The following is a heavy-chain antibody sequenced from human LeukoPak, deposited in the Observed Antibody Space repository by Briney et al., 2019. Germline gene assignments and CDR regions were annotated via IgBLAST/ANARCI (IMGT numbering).Heavy chain of an antibody. Sequence: GASVKVSCKASGYTFTGYYMHWVRQAPGQGLEWMGWINPNSGGTNYAQKFQGRVTMTTDTSTSTAYMELRSLISEDTAVYFCARGIVGATALMDVWGQGNTVTVSS. V-gene: IGHV1-2*02. J-gene: IGHJ6*02. CDR3: ARGIVGATALMDV. D-gene: IGHD1-26*01. CDR1: GYTFTGYY. CDR2: INPNSGGT.